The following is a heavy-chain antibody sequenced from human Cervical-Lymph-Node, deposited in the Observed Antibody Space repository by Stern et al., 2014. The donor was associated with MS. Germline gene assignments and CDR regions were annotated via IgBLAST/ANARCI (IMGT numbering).Heavy chain of an antibody. J-gene: IGHJ6*02. Sequence: QVQLVQSGAEVKKPGSSVKVSCKASGGTFSTQAINWVRQAPGQGLEWVGWIIPILGTPNYAQKVQDRVTITADDSTNTAYMDLSSLRSEDTAVYYCATPSTVTVGGMDVWGQGTTVTVSS. CDR3: ATPSTVTVGGMDV. D-gene: IGHD4-17*01. CDR1: GGTFSTQA. CDR2: IIPILGTP. V-gene: IGHV1-69*01.